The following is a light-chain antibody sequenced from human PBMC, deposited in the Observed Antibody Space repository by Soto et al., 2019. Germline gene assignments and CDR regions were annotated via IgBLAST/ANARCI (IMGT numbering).Light chain of an antibody. CDR1: HSVSGSY. CDR2: TES. CDR3: KQYGSSPTT. Sequence: TVLTQSPGTLSLSPGERTTLSCRAIHSVSGSYLAWYQQKAGQAPRLCIYTESTTDTGIPDRVSGSGSVTDFTLTISRLEPEAFAVYYCKQYGSSPTTFVKGAK. V-gene: IGKV3-20*01. J-gene: IGKJ1*01.